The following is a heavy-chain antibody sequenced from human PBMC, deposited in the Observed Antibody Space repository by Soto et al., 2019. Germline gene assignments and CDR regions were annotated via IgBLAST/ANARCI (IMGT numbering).Heavy chain of an antibody. V-gene: IGHV5-51*01. CDR1: GYSFTSYW. Sequence: VESLKISCEGSGYSFTSYWIGWVRQLPGKGLEWMGIIYPGDSDTRYSPSFQGQVTISADKSISTAYLQWSSLKASDTAMYYCARQTTYSSSLTYYYYGMDVWGQGTTVTVSS. CDR2: IYPGDSDT. J-gene: IGHJ6*02. CDR3: ARQTTYSSSLTYYYYGMDV. D-gene: IGHD6-6*01.